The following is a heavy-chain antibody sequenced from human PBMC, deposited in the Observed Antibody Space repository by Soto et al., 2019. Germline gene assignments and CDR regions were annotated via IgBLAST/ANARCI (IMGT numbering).Heavy chain of an antibody. CDR3: AKVVPNIGTDY. D-gene: IGHD1-1*01. Sequence: GGSLRLSCAASGFTFTSYAMSWVRQAPGKGLEWVSSIIISGRSTYYADSVKGRFTISRDISKNTLYLQMNSLRAEDTAVYYCAKVVPNIGTDYWGQGTLVTVSS. V-gene: IGHV3-23*01. CDR1: GFTFTSYA. CDR2: IIISGRST. J-gene: IGHJ4*02.